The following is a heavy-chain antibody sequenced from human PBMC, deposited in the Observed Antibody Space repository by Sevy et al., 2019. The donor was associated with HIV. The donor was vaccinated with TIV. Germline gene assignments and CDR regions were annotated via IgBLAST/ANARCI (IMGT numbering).Heavy chain of an antibody. V-gene: IGHV4-38-2*01. Sequence: SETLSLTCVVSGYSISSGYWWDWFRRPPGKGLEWIGAIHYSGSTQYTTSLNRRVAVSADTSKNQFSLRLSSVTAADTAVYYCASHDWGREDYWGQGTLVTVSS. CDR3: ASHDWGREDY. J-gene: IGHJ4*02. D-gene: IGHD7-27*01. CDR1: GYSISSGYW. CDR2: IHYSGST.